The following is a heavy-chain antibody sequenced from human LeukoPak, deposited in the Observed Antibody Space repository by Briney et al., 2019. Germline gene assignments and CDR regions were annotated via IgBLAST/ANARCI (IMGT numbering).Heavy chain of an antibody. Sequence: PSETLSLTCTVSGGSISGYNWNWIRQPAGKGLEWIGRISTGRNTAYDPSLKSRLTFSLDTTKNQLSLKLTSVTAADTAMYYCARSLVGSTYFYYWGQGTLVTVSS. CDR3: ARSLVGSTYFYY. CDR2: ISTGRNT. J-gene: IGHJ4*02. CDR1: GGSISGYN. D-gene: IGHD2-2*01. V-gene: IGHV4-4*07.